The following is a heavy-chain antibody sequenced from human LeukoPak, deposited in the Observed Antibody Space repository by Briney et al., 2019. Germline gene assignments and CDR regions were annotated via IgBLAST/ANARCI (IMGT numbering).Heavy chain of an antibody. CDR1: GGSISSGGYS. J-gene: IGHJ4*02. D-gene: IGHD3-3*01. CDR3: ARGSEWLSTDY. V-gene: IGHV4-31*03. CDR2: IYYSGST. Sequence: SETLSLTCTVSGGSISSGGYSWSWIRQHPGKGLEWIGYIYYSGSTYYNPSLKSRVTISVDTSKNQFSLKLSSVTAADTAVYYCARGSEWLSTDYWGQGTLVTVSS.